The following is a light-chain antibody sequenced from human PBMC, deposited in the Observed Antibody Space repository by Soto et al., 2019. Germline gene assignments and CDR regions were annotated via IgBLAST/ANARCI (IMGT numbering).Light chain of an antibody. CDR1: QTIGRW. CDR2: DAS. Sequence: DVERSQSPSPLSECVGDRITITCRASQTIGRWLAWFQQNPGNAPKALSYDASILEIGVPSRFSGRGSWTEFTLTISILQPDDFATHDSPDDKRYPPYTFAQRT. J-gene: IGKJ1*01. CDR3: PDDKRYPPYT. V-gene: IGKV1-5*01.